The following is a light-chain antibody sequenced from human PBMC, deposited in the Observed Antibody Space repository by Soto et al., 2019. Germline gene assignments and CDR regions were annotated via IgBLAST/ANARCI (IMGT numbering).Light chain of an antibody. V-gene: IGKV3-20*01. CDR1: QSVSSN. Sequence: EIVMTQSPGTLSLSPWERVTLSCRASQSVSSNLAWYQQKVGQAPRLLIYGASTRATGIPARFSGSGSGTDFTLTISRLEPEDFAVYYCQQYGSSPRTFGQGTRLEIK. CDR2: GAS. CDR3: QQYGSSPRT. J-gene: IGKJ5*01.